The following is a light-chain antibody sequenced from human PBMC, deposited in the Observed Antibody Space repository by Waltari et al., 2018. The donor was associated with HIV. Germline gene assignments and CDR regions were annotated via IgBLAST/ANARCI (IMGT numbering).Light chain of an antibody. CDR3: QVWSSSRDHPYV. J-gene: IGLJ1*01. CDR2: YDS. CDR1: DIGSNG. V-gene: IGLV3-21*04. Sequence: SYVLTPPPSVSVAPGKTARITCEGVDIGSNGVHWYQQKSGQAPMLVIYYDSGRPSGIPERFSGSNSGNTATLTISRVEAGDEADYYCQVWSSSRDHPYVFGTATKVTVL.